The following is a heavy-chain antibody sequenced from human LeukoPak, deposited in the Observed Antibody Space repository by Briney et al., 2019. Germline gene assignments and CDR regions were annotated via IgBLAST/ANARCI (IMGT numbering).Heavy chain of an antibody. J-gene: IGHJ4*02. V-gene: IGHV3-30*18. Sequence: PGGSLRLSCAASGFTFGSYGMHWVRQAPGKGLEWVAFISYDGSNENIADSVKGRFIISRDNSKNTLYLQMNSLRAEDTAVYYCAKGPAPRLGEFSYHALVDYWGQGTLVTVSS. D-gene: IGHD3-16*02. CDR1: GFTFGSYG. CDR2: ISYDGSNE. CDR3: AKGPAPRLGEFSYHALVDY.